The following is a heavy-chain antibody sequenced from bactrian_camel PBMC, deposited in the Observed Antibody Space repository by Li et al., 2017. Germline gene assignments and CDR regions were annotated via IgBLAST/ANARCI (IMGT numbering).Heavy chain of an antibody. V-gene: IGHV3S40*01. CDR1: GFSDSKNC. Sequence: DVQLVESGGGSVQSGGSLRLSCVVSGFSDSKNCLGWFRQAPGKEREGVAAIYTGRLSSTDYAASVKGRFTISQDNAKSTVYLQFDNLKTEDMAMYFCVQCEFGSPINWGQGTQVTVS. CDR2: IYTGRLSST. J-gene: IGHJ4*01. CDR3: VQCEFGSPIN.